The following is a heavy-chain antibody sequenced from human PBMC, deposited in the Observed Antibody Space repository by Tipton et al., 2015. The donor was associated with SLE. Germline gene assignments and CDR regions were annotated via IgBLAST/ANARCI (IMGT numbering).Heavy chain of an antibody. CDR3: ARGRLGDSQHHFDY. V-gene: IGHV4-59*12. Sequence: GLVKPSETLSLTCTVSGGSISSYYWSWIRQPPGKGLEWMGYIYHTGSTYNNPSLKSRVTISVDRSKNQFSLKLSSVTAADTAVYYCARGRLGDSQHHFDYWGQGTLVTVSS. CDR1: GGSISSYY. CDR2: IYHTGST. J-gene: IGHJ4*02. D-gene: IGHD1-26*01.